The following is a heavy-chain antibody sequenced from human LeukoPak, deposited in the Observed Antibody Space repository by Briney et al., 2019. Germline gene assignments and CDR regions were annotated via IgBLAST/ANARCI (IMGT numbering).Heavy chain of an antibody. V-gene: IGHV4-34*01. CDR3: ARGVLYDFWSGYYKY. CDR1: GASFSGYY. Sequence: PSETLPLTCAVYGASFSGYYWSWIRQPPGKGLEWIGEINHSGSTNYNPSLKSRVTISVDTSKNQVSLKLSSVTAADTAVYYCARGVLYDFWSGYYKYWGQGTLVTVSS. D-gene: IGHD3-3*01. CDR2: INHSGST. J-gene: IGHJ4*02.